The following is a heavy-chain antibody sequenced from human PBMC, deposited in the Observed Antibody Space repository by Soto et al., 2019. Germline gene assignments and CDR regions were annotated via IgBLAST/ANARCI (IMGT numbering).Heavy chain of an antibody. Sequence: PGGSLRLSCAGSGFTFSRYAMNWVRQAPGKGLEWVSIISSRGDRTSYAESVKGRFTISRDDSKNTLFLHMNSLGAEDTAVYYCAKETGYCYGFQPNALDVWGQGTTVTVSS. D-gene: IGHD5-18*01. CDR2: ISSRGDRT. CDR1: GFTFSRYA. J-gene: IGHJ6*02. CDR3: AKETGYCYGFQPNALDV. V-gene: IGHV3-23*01.